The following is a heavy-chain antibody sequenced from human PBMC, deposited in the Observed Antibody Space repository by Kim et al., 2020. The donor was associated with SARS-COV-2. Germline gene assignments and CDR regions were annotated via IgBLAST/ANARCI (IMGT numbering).Heavy chain of an antibody. D-gene: IGHD2-2*01. J-gene: IGHJ4*02. V-gene: IGHV3-23*01. CDR1: GFTFTSYD. Sequence: GGSLRLSCEASGFTFTSYDMTWVRQAPGKGLEWVASIGITGGNTYYADYVKGRFTISRDNSRDTLFLHMNSLRAEDTAVYYCTKRTSGAWPFDYWGQGTLVTVSS. CDR3: TKRTSGAWPFDY. CDR2: IGITGGNT.